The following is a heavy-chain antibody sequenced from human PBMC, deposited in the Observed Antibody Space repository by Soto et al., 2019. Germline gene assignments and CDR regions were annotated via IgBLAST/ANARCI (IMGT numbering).Heavy chain of an antibody. CDR3: AIAVHTSLEDLNHHYYRTDV. CDR1: GGTFSSYA. Sequence: QVQLVQSGAEVKKPGSSVKVSCKASGGTFSSYAISWVRQAPGQGLEWMGGIIPIFGTANYAQKFQGRVTITADDSTSIANMQLRSLRSDDTAVYYCAIAVHTSLEDLNHHYYRTDVWGQGTTVTVSS. CDR2: IIPIFGTA. D-gene: IGHD1-1*01. V-gene: IGHV1-69*12. J-gene: IGHJ6*02.